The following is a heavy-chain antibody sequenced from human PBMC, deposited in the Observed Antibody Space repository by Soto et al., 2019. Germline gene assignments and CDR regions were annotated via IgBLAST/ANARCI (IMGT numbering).Heavy chain of an antibody. V-gene: IGHV3-49*04. D-gene: IGHD3-10*01. J-gene: IGHJ4*02. CDR1: GFTFGDYA. CDR2: IRSKAYGGTT. Sequence: GGSLRLSCTASGFTFGDYAMSWVRQAPGKGLEWVGFIRSKAYGGTTEYAASVKGRFTISRDDSKSIAYLQMNSLKTEDTAVYYCTRLSITAFDYWGQGTLVTVS. CDR3: TRLSITAFDY.